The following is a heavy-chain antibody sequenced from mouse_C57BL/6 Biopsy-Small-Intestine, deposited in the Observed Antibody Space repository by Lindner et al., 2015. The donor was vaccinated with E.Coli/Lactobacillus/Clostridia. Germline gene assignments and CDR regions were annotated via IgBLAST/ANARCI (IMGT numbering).Heavy chain of an antibody. Sequence: SVKVSCKASGGTFSSYSIGWVRQAPGQGLEWMGGIIPTFGRPNYAQKFQGRLTITADESTTTAYMELSGLRSDDTAVYYCARERGLLKYSGTQRGAFDIWGQGTVVTVSS. CDR3: ARERGLLKYSGTQRGAFDI. V-gene: IGHV1-53*01. D-gene: IGHD2-3*01. J-gene: IGHJ3*01. CDR2: IIPTFGRP. CDR1: GGTFSSYS.